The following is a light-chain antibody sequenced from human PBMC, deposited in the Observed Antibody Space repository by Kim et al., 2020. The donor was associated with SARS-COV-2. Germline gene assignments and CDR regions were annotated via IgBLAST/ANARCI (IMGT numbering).Light chain of an antibody. CDR2: YAS. J-gene: IGLJ2*01. V-gene: IGLV3-21*04. CDR1: TVASKS. CDR3: QVWDSSSDHRVV. Sequence: PGRHARKARGGTTVASKSVTWYQPMPGKAPVMVIAYASDRPPGIPERFSGSKSGNTATLTFSRVEAGDEADYYCQVWDSSSDHRVVFGGGTQLTVL.